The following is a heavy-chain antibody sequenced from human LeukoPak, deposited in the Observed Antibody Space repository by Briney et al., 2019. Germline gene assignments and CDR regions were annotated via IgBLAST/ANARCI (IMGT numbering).Heavy chain of an antibody. D-gene: IGHD6-6*01. Sequence: ASVKVSCKASGYTFTSYGISWVRQAPGQGLEWMGIINPSGGSTSYAQKFQGRVTMTRDTSTSTVYMELSSLRSEDTAVYYCARGTMYSSLKGWFDPWGQGTLVTVSS. CDR2: INPSGGST. V-gene: IGHV1-46*01. J-gene: IGHJ5*02. CDR1: GYTFTSYG. CDR3: ARGTMYSSLKGWFDP.